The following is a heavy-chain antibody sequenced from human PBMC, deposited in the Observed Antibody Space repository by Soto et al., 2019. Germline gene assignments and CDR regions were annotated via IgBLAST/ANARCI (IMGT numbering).Heavy chain of an antibody. CDR1: GFTVSNNY. J-gene: IGHJ4*02. CDR3: ARNQPVTTLGY. V-gene: IGHV3-53*02. D-gene: IGHD4-17*01. CDR2: IYSGGTT. Sequence: EVQLAETGGGLIQPGGSLRLSCAASGFTVSNNYMRWVRQAPGKGLECVSIIYSGGTTYYADSVRGRFTISRDHSKNTLYLQMNSLRADDTAVYFCARNQPVTTLGYWGQGTLVTVSS.